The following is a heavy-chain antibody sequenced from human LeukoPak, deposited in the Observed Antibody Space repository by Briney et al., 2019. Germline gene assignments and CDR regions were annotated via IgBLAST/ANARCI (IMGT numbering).Heavy chain of an antibody. CDR2: ISAYNGNT. CDR3: ARYRREGYSGYESYYGMDV. Sequence: ASVKVSCKGSGYTFTNYGISWVRQAPGQGLEWMGWISAYNGNTKYAQKVQGRVTLTTDTSTSTAYMELRSLRSDDTAVYYCARYRREGYSGYESYYGMDVWGQGTTVTVPS. D-gene: IGHD5-12*01. J-gene: IGHJ6*02. CDR1: GYTFTNYG. V-gene: IGHV1-18*01.